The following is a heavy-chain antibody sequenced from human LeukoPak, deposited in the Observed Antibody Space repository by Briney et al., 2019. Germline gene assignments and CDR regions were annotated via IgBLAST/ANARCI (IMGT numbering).Heavy chain of an antibody. J-gene: IGHJ4*02. V-gene: IGHV3-23*01. D-gene: IGHD6-13*01. CDR2: ISGSGGST. CDR1: GFTFSSYA. Sequence: GGSLRLSCAASGFTFSSYAMSWVRQAPGKGLEWVSAISGSGGSTYYADSVKGRFTISRDNTKNSVYLQMTSLRAEDTAVYYCGRDSQSGYSSSWYQLAQIDYWGQGTLVTVSS. CDR3: GRDSQSGYSSSWYQLAQIDY.